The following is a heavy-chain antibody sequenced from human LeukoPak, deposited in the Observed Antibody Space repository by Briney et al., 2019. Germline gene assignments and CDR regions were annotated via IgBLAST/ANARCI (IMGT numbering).Heavy chain of an antibody. CDR3: ARSQNYYGSGDY. CDR1: GDSVSNGNYY. J-gene: IGHJ4*02. D-gene: IGHD3-10*01. Sequence: SETLSLTCTVSGDSVSNGNYYWSWLRQPPGKALEWIGYIYYTGKTYYNPSLEGRVTILVDTSRNHFSVKLSSVTSADTAVYYCARSQNYYGSGDYWSQGTLVPVSS. V-gene: IGHV4-61*03. CDR2: IYYTGKT.